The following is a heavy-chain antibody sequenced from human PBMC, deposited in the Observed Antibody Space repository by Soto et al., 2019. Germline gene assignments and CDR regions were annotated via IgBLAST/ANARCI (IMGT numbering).Heavy chain of an antibody. CDR2: ISTYNGDT. V-gene: IGHV1-18*01. CDR1: GYTFTTSG. CDR3: ARQGSWPYYYYGLDV. Sequence: QVQLVQSGPEVRKPGASVKVSCEASGYTFTTSGISWVRQVPGQGLELMGWISTYNGDTNSAQNFQGRVLMTADTSTGTAYMEWMSLKSDDTAVYYCARQGSWPYYYYGLDVWGQGPTVTVSS. J-gene: IGHJ6*02. D-gene: IGHD1-26*01.